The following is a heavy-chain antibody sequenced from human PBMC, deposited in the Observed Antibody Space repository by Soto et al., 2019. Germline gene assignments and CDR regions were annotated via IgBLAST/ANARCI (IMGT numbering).Heavy chain of an antibody. CDR2: IYYSGYT. D-gene: IGHD3-16*01. V-gene: IGHV4-59*01. CDR1: GDSISDYY. Sequence: SETLSLTCTVSGDSISDYYWSWIRQPPGKGLEFIGYIYYSGYTYSNPSLKSRVTMSVDTSKNQFSLDLGSVTAADTAVYYCARLSGNQGLGYHFDYWGQGTLVTVSS. J-gene: IGHJ4*02. CDR3: ARLSGNQGLGYHFDY.